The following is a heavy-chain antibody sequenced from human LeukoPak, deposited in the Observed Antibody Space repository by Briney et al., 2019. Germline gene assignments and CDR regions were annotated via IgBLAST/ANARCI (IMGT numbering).Heavy chain of an antibody. CDR3: ARAGNNWNYPLDY. CDR1: GFTFSSYW. V-gene: IGHV3-7*01. D-gene: IGHD1-7*01. Sequence: GGSLRLSCAASGFTFSSYWMSWVRQAPGKGLEWVANIKQDGSEKYYVDSVKGRFTISRDNAKNSLYLQMNSLRAEDTAVYYCARAGNNWNYPLDYWGQGTRVTVSS. J-gene: IGHJ4*02. CDR2: IKQDGSEK.